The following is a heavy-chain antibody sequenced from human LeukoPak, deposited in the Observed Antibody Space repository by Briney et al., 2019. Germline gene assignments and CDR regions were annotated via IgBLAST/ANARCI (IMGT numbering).Heavy chain of an antibody. J-gene: IGHJ4*02. CDR1: GFTFSSYG. D-gene: IGHD3-3*01. CDR3: AKGGVVAAIDY. CDR2: IQYDGSNK. V-gene: IGHV3-30*02. Sequence: PGGSLRLSCAASGFTFSSYGMHWVRQAPGKGLEWVAFIQYDGSNKYYADSVKGRFTISRDNSKNTLFLQMNSLRAEDTAVYYCAKGGVVAAIDYWGQGTLVTVSS.